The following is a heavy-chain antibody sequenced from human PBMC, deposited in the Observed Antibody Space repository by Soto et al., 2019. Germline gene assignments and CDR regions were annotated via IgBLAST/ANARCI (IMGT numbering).Heavy chain of an antibody. CDR3: ARDLRGIAAAGTYFQH. V-gene: IGHV3-33*01. J-gene: IGHJ1*01. CDR2: IWYDGSNK. CDR1: GFTFSSYG. Sequence: GGSLRLSCAASGFTFSSYGMHWVRQAPGKGLEWVAVIWYDGSNKYYADSVKGRFTISRENSKNTLYLQMNSLRAEDTAVYYCARDLRGIAAAGTYFQHWGQGTLVTVSS. D-gene: IGHD6-13*01.